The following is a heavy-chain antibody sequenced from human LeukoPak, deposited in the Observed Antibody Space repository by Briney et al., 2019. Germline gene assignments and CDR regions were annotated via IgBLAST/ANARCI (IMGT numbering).Heavy chain of an antibody. CDR3: ATFTSGGAFDF. Sequence: SETLSLTCTVAGVPISNGYWSWIRQPPGKGLEWVACISYTGSSKYNSSLQSRLTISRDMSNNQLSLRLTSVTAADTAVYYCATFTSGGAFDFWGRGALVTVSS. CDR1: GVPISNGY. D-gene: IGHD2-8*02. J-gene: IGHJ4*02. CDR2: ISYTGSS. V-gene: IGHV4-59*03.